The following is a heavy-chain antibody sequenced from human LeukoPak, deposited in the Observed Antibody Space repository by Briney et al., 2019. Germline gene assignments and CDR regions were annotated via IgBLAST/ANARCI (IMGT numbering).Heavy chain of an antibody. Sequence: GGSLRLSCAASGFTFSNYAMSWVRQAPGKGLEWVAVISYDGSNKYYADSVKGRFTISRDNSKNTLYLQMNSLRAEDTAVYYCARAWRQLWNSGLFDYWGQGTLVTVSS. D-gene: IGHD5-18*01. CDR2: ISYDGSNK. CDR3: ARAWRQLWNSGLFDY. J-gene: IGHJ4*02. CDR1: GFTFSNYA. V-gene: IGHV3-30-3*01.